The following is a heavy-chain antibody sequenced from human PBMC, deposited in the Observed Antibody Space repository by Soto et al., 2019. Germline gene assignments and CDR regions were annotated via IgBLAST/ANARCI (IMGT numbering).Heavy chain of an antibody. CDR2: IYYSGST. Sequence: QVQLQESGPGLVKPSQTLSLTCTVPGGSISSGDYYWSWIRQPPGKGLEWIGYIYYSGSTNYNPSLSSRVTISVDTSKNQFSLNXXXXXXXXXXXXXXXXXXXXXXXIDFDLWGRGTLVTXXS. J-gene: IGHJ2*01. CDR3: XXXXXXXXXIDFDL. CDR1: GGSISSGDYY. V-gene: IGHV4-30-4*01.